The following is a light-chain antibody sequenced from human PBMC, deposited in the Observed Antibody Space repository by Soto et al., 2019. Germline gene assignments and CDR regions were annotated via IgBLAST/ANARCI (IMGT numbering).Light chain of an antibody. CDR2: GAS. CDR3: QQRRHWPRGIT. CDR1: QSVSSN. V-gene: IGKV3D-15*01. J-gene: IGKJ5*01. Sequence: EIVMTQSPATLSVSPGERATLSCRASQSVSSNLAWYQQKPGQAPRLLIYGASTRAAGIPDRFSGSGSGTDFTLTITRLEPEDFAVYYCQQRRHWPRGITFGQGTRLEI.